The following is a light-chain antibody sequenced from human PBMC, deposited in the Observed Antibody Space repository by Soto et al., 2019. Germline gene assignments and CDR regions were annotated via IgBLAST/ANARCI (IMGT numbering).Light chain of an antibody. CDR1: QSISTTY. J-gene: IGKJ2*01. V-gene: IGKV3-20*01. Sequence: EIVVTQSPGTLSLSPGERATLSCRASQSISTTYLAWYQQRPGQAPRLLIYGTSSRATGIPDRFSGSGSATDFTLTINRLEPEDLAVYYCQQYGSSPYTFGQGTKLEIK. CDR2: GTS. CDR3: QQYGSSPYT.